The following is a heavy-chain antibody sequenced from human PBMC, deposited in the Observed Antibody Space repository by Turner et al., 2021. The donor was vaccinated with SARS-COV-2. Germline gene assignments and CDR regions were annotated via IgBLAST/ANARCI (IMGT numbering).Heavy chain of an antibody. D-gene: IGHD3-10*01. CDR2: IDYLGST. CDR3: ARELTNNWFDP. V-gene: IGHV4-59*01. CDR1: GASMSSNY. J-gene: IGHJ5*02. Sequence: QVLLQASGPGLVKPSETLSLTCTVSGASMSSNYWAWIRQPPGKRLEWIGYIDYLGSTNYNPSLKSRVTISVDTSKNQFSLKLTSVTAADTAVYFCARELTNNWFDPWGQGTLVTVSS.